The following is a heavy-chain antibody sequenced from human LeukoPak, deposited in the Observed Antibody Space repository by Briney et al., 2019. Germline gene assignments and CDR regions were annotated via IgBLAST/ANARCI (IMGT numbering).Heavy chain of an antibody. V-gene: IGHV1-24*01. D-gene: IGHD6-19*01. CDR1: GYTLTELS. CDR2: FDPEDGET. J-gene: IGHJ4*02. CDR3: ATFHSGWPETYYFDY. Sequence: ASVKVSCKVSGYTLTELSMHWVRQAPGKGLEWMGGFDPEDGETIYAQKFQGRVTMTEDTSTDTAYMELSSLRSEDTAVYYCATFHSGWPETYYFDYWGQGTLVTVSS.